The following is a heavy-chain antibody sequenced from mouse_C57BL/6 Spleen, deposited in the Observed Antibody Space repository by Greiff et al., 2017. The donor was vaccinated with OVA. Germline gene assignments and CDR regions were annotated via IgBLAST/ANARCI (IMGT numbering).Heavy chain of an antibody. J-gene: IGHJ2*01. Sequence: QVQLQQSGPELVKPGASVKITCKASGYAFSSSWMNWVKQRPGKGLEWIGRIYPGDGDTNYNGKFRGKATLTADKSSSTAYMQLSSLTSEDSAVYVWARHGRSYKSFDYGGQGTTLTVSS. CDR2: IYPGDGDT. CDR3: ARHGRSYKSFDY. V-gene: IGHV1-82*01. CDR1: GYAFSSSW. D-gene: IGHD1-1*01.